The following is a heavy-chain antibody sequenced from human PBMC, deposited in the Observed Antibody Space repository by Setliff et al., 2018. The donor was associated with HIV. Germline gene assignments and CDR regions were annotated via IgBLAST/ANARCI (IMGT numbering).Heavy chain of an antibody. J-gene: IGHJ6*02. V-gene: IGHV1-46*01. CDR1: GYTSTSFS. Sequence: ASVKVSCKASGYTSTSFSLHWVRQAPGQGLEWMGIINPSGDVIRYAQKFQGRVTMTRDTSTSPVYMDLSSLRSEDTAVYYCASPSFGDVDYYYGMDVWGQGTTVTVSS. CDR3: ASPSFGDVDYYYGMDV. CDR2: INPSGDVI. D-gene: IGHD3-10*01.